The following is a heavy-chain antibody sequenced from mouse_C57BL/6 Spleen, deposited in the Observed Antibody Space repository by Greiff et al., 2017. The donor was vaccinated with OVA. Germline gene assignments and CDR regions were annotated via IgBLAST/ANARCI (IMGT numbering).Heavy chain of an antibody. V-gene: IGHV3-6*01. D-gene: IGHD2-5*01. CDR3: ARGSNHFWYFDV. J-gene: IGHJ1*03. CDR1: GYSITSGYY. CDR2: ISYDGSN. Sequence: EVKLMESGPGLVKPSQSLSLTCSVTGYSITSGYYWNWIRQFPGNKLEWMGYISYDGSNNYNPSLKNRISITRDTSKNQFFLKLNSVTTEDTATYYCARGSNHFWYFDVWGTGTTVTVSS.